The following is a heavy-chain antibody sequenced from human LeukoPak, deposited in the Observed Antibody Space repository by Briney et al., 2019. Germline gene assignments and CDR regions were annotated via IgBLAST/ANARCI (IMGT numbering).Heavy chain of an antibody. CDR1: GGSISSYY. J-gene: IGHJ3*02. V-gene: IGHV4-59*12. CDR3: ARELVVGATGAFDI. Sequence: SETLSLTCTVSGGSISSYYWSWIRQPPGKGLEWIGSIYYSGSTYYNPSLKSRVTISVDTSKNQFSLKLSSVTAADTAVYYCARELVVGATGAFDIWGQGTMVTVSS. CDR2: IYYSGST. D-gene: IGHD1-26*01.